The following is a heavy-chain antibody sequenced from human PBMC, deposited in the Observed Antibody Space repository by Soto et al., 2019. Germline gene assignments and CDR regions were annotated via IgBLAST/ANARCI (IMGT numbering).Heavy chain of an antibody. D-gene: IGHD1-26*01. J-gene: IGHJ4*02. Sequence: SETLSLTCTVSGGSISSYYWSWIRQPPGKGLEWIGYIYYSGSTNYNPSLKSRVTISVDRSKNQFSLKLSSVTAADTAVYYCARGIVGATLADYWGQGTLVTVSS. CDR3: ARGIVGATLADY. V-gene: IGHV4-59*12. CDR2: IYYSGST. CDR1: GGSISSYY.